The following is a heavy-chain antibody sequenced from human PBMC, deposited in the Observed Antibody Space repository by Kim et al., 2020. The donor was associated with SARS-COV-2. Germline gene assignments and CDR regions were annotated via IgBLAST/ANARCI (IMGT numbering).Heavy chain of an antibody. CDR2: VYFTGGT. D-gene: IGHD6-6*01. CDR1: GDSVRNGNYY. V-gene: IGHV4-61*01. CDR3: ARGGRSSSSFDY. Sequence: SETLSLTCTVSGDSVRNGNYYWTWIRQSPGKGLEWIGYVYFTGGTNYNPSLKSRATISVDTSRNQFSLELSSVTAADTAFYYCARGGRSSSSFDYWGQGT. J-gene: IGHJ4*02.